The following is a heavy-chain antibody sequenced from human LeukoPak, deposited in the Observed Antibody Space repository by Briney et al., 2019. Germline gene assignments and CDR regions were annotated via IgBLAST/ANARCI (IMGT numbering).Heavy chain of an antibody. CDR2: MKQDGSEI. J-gene: IGHJ3*02. CDR3: TREGYTSSALDAFDI. CDR1: GFTFSRHW. Sequence: QTGGSLRLSCVASGFTFSRHWMSWVRQAPGKGLEWVANMKQDGSEIYYLDSVKGRFTISRDNAKNSLYLEMNSLRAEDSALYYCTREGYTSSALDAFDIWGQGTMVTVS. D-gene: IGHD6-13*01. V-gene: IGHV3-7*03.